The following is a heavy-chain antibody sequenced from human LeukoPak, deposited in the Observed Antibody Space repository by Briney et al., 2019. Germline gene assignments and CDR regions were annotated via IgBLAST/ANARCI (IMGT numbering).Heavy chain of an antibody. V-gene: IGHV4-61*01. Sequence: SETLSLTCTVSGGSVSSGSYYWSWIRQPPGKGLEWIVYIYYSGSTNYNPSLKSRVTISVDTSKNQFSLKLSSVTAADTAVYYCARDPRLLWFGKNPPSWGMDVWGQGPRSPSP. CDR3: ARDPRLLWFGKNPPSWGMDV. J-gene: IGHJ6*02. D-gene: IGHD3-10*01. CDR2: IYYSGST. CDR1: GGSVSSGSYY.